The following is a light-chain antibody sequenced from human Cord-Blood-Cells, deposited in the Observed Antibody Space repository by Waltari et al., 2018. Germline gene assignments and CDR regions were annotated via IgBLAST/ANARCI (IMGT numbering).Light chain of an antibody. V-gene: IGLV2-8*01. CDR3: SSYAGSNIVV. Sequence: QSALTQPPSASGSPGQSVTISCTGTSSDVGGYNYVSWYQQHPGQAPKLMIDEVSKRPSGVPDRCSGSKSGNTASLTVSGLQAEDEADYYCSSYAGSNIVVFGGGTKLTVL. CDR1: SSDVGGYNY. J-gene: IGLJ2*01. CDR2: EVS.